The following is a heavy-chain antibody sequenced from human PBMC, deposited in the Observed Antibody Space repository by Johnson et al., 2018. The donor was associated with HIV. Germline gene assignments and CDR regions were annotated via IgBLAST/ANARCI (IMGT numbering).Heavy chain of an antibody. CDR1: GFTFSSYD. D-gene: IGHD1-26*01. V-gene: IGHV3-13*01. CDR2: IGTAGDT. J-gene: IGHJ3*02. CDR3: AAIFIMGADLGDDAFDI. Sequence: VQLVESGGGLVQPGGSLRLSCAASGFTFSSYDMHWVRQATGKGLEWVSAIGTAGDTYYPGSVKGRFTISRDNSKNTLYLQMNSLRAEDTAVYYCAAIFIMGADLGDDAFDIWGQGTMVTVSP.